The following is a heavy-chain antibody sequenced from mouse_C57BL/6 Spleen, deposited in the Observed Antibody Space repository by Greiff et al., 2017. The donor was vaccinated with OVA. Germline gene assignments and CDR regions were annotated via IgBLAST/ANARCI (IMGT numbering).Heavy chain of an antibody. CDR1: GYTFTSYW. D-gene: IGHD2-4*01. V-gene: IGHV1-55*01. Sequence: QVQLQQPGAELVKPGASVKMSCKASGYTFTSYWITWVKQRPGQGLEWIGDIYPGSGSTNYNEKFKSKATLTADTSSSTAYMQLSSLTSEDSAVYDGARGDYYDYDSGFAYWGQGTLVTVSA. CDR2: IYPGSGST. CDR3: ARGDYYDYDSGFAY. J-gene: IGHJ3*01.